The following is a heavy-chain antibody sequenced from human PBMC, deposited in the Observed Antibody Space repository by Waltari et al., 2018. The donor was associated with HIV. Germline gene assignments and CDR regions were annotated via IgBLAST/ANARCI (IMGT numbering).Heavy chain of an antibody. V-gene: IGHV4-61*03. CDR2: FYYSGST. J-gene: IGHJ6*02. Sequence: QVQLQESGPGLVKPSETLSLPGGVSGGSVTGGRSYWSWIRRPPGKGLEWIGYFYYSGSTNYNPSLKRRVTISLDTSKNNFSLRLSSVTAADTAVYYCARERGGKYNYYYYGMDVWGQGTTVTVSS. CDR3: ARERGGKYNYYYYGMDV. CDR1: GGSVTGGRSY. D-gene: IGHD1-20*01.